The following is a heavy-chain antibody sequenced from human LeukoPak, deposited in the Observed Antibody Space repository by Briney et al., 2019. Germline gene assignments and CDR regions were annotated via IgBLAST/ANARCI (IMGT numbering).Heavy chain of an antibody. D-gene: IGHD6-13*01. CDR2: IYYSGST. J-gene: IGHJ4*02. Sequence: SETLSLTCTVSSGSISSYYWSWIRQPPGKGLEWIGYIYYSGSTNYNPSLKSRVTISVDTSKNQFSLKLSSVTAADTAVYYCARGSSSIDYWGQGTLVTVSS. CDR3: ARGSSSIDY. CDR1: SGSISSYY. V-gene: IGHV4-59*08.